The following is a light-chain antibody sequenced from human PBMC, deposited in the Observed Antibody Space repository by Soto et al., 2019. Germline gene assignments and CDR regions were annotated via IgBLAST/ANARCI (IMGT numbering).Light chain of an antibody. CDR3: QQANSLPYT. CDR1: QGIGIY. Sequence: DIQMTQSPSSVSASVGDRVTITCRASQGIGIYLAWYQQKPGKAPKLLIYAASTLQSGVPSRFRGSGSGTDFTLTISSLQPEDFDTYFCQQANSLPYTFGQGTKVDIK. V-gene: IGKV1-12*01. CDR2: AAS. J-gene: IGKJ2*01.